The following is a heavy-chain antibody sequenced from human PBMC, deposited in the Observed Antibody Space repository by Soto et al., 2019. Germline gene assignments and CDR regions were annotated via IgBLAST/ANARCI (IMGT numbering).Heavy chain of an antibody. CDR2: IYWNDDK. J-gene: IGHJ5*02. V-gene: IGHV2-5*01. CDR3: AHSLGAVLEWLFPGNWFDP. Sequence: SGPTLVNPTQTLTLTCTFSGFSLSTSGVGVGWIRQPPGTALEWLALIYWNDDKRYSPSLKSRLTITKDTSKNQVVLTMTNMDPVDTATYYCAHSLGAVLEWLFPGNWFDPWGEGSLGTVSS. D-gene: IGHD3-3*01. CDR1: GFSLSTSGVG.